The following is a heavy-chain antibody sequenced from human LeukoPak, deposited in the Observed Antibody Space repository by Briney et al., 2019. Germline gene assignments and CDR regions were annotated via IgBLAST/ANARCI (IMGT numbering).Heavy chain of an antibody. CDR1: GGSISSYY. V-gene: IGHV4-59*01. CDR3: ARQIIAAAGSNWFDP. J-gene: IGHJ5*02. CDR2: IYYSGST. D-gene: IGHD6-13*01. Sequence: PSETLSLTCTVSGGSISSYYWSWIRQPPGKGLEWIGYIYYSGSTNYNPSLKSRVTISVDTSKNQFSLKLSSVTAADTAAYYCARQIIAAAGSNWFDPWGQGTLVTVSS.